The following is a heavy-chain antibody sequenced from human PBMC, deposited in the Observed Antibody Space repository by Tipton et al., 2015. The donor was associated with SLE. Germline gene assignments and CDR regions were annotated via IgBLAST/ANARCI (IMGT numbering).Heavy chain of an antibody. CDR3: ARARRDYGSGSSYYFDY. V-gene: IGHV4-38-2*02. J-gene: IGHJ4*02. Sequence: TLSLTCTVSGYSISSGYYWGWIRQPPGKGLEWIGSIYHSGSTYYNPSLKSRVTISVDTSKNQFSLKLSSATAADTAVYYCARARRDYGSGSSYYFDYWGQGTLVTVSS. D-gene: IGHD3-10*01. CDR1: GYSISSGYY. CDR2: IYHSGST.